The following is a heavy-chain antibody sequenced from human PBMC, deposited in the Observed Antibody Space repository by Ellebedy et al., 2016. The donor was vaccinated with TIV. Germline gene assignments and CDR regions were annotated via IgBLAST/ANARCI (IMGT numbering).Heavy chain of an antibody. J-gene: IGHJ4*02. CDR2: IKEDGGEK. Sequence: GGSLRLXXAASGFIFSDYWMHWVRQAPGKGLEWVANIKEDGGEKYYVDSVKGRFTISRDNTKNSLYLQMNSLRAEDTAVYYCARGDGSSGWYFDYWGQGTLVTVSS. V-gene: IGHV3-7*01. CDR1: GFIFSDYW. CDR3: ARGDGSSGWYFDY. D-gene: IGHD6-19*01.